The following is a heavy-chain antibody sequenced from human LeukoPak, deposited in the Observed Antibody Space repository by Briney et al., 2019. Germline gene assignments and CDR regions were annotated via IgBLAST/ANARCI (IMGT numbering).Heavy chain of an antibody. D-gene: IGHD1-1*01. V-gene: IGHV4-39*01. CDR2: ISYSGRT. CDR1: GGSISSSSYY. CDR3: ARKKTGATNGLEV. Sequence: SETLSLTCTVSGGSISSSSYYWGWIRQPPGEGPEWIGSISYSGRTHYNPSLKSRVSISVDTSKNQFSLNLSSVTAADTAVYYCARKKTGATNGLEVWGQGTTVTVSS. J-gene: IGHJ6*02.